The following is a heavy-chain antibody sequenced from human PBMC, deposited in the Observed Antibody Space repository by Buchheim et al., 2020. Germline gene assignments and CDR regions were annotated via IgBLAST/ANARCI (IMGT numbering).Heavy chain of an antibody. CDR1: GFTFSSYA. CDR2: ISYDGSNK. D-gene: IGHD1-7*01. V-gene: IGHV3-30*04. CDR3: AREGDLELPDAYYYGMDV. J-gene: IGHJ6*02. Sequence: QVQLVESGGGVVQPGRSLRLSCAASGFTFSSYAMHWVRQAPGKGLEWVAVISYDGSNKYYADSVKGRFTISRDNSKNTLYLQMNSLRAEDTAVYYCAREGDLELPDAYYYGMDVWGQGTT.